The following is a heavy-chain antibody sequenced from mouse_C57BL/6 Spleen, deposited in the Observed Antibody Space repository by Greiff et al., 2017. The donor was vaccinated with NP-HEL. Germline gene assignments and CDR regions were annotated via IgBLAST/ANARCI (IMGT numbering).Heavy chain of an antibody. CDR3: ARKNYGSSYVLAY. V-gene: IGHV5-17*01. J-gene: IGHJ3*01. Sequence: EVKLMESGGGLVKPGGSLKLSCAASGFTFSDYGMHWVRQAPEKGLEWVAYISSGSSTIYYADTVKGRFTISRDNAKNTLFLQMTSLRSEDTAMYYCARKNYGSSYVLAYWGQGTLVTVSA. CDR1: GFTFSDYG. CDR2: ISSGSSTI. D-gene: IGHD1-1*01.